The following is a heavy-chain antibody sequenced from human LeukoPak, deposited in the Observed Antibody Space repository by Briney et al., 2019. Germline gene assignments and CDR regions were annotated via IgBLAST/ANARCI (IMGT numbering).Heavy chain of an antibody. V-gene: IGHV4-30-2*01. CDR2: IYHSGST. Sequence: ASETLSLTCTVSGGSISSGGYYWSWIRQPPGKGLEWIGYIYHSGSTYYNPSLKSRVTISVDRSKNQFSLKLSSVTAADTAVYYCARAVVPAAIPDYWGQGTLVTVSS. J-gene: IGHJ4*02. CDR3: ARAVVPAAIPDY. D-gene: IGHD2-2*02. CDR1: GGSISSGGYY.